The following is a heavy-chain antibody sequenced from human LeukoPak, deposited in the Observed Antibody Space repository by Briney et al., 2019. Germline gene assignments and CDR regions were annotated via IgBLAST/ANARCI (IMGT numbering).Heavy chain of an antibody. D-gene: IGHD3-3*01. J-gene: IGHJ4*02. CDR2: INPNSGGT. V-gene: IGHV1-2*02. CDR1: GYTFTGYY. CDR3: ARRNPQGLRFLEWLLYYFDY. Sequence: ASVKVSCKASGYTFTGYYMYWVRQAPGQGLEWMGWINPNSGGTNYAQKFQGRVTMTRDTSISTAYMELSRLRSDDTAVYYCARRNPQGLRFLEWLLYYFDYWGQGTLVTVS.